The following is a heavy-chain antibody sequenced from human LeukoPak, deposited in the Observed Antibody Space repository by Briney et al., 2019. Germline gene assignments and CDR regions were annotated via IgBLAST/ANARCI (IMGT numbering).Heavy chain of an antibody. CDR2: ISGYNGNT. CDR1: GYTFISYG. D-gene: IGHD6-19*01. V-gene: IGHV1-18*01. J-gene: IGHJ4*02. CDR3: AREGSSGWYDY. Sequence: ASVKVSCKASGYTFISYGISWVRQAPGQGLEWMGWISGYNGNTNYAQKLQGRVTMTTHTSTSTAYMELRSLRSDDTAVYYCAREGSSGWYDYWGQGTLVTVSS.